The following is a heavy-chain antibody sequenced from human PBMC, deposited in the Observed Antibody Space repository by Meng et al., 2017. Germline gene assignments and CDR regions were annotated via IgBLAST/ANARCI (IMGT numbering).Heavy chain of an antibody. Sequence: SLKISCAASGFTFSSNSMNWVREATGKRLEWGSSISSSSSYIYYADSVKGRFTISRDNATNSLYLPMNSLRAEDTAVYYCASVGWFWELLRDHDAFDIWGQGTMVTVSS. CDR1: GFTFSSNS. V-gene: IGHV3-21*01. CDR3: ASVGWFWELLRDHDAFDI. D-gene: IGHD3-10*01. J-gene: IGHJ3*02. CDR2: ISSSSSYI.